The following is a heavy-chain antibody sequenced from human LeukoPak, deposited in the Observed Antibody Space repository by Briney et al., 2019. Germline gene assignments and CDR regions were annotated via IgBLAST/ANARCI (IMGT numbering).Heavy chain of an antibody. CDR1: GFTFSSYA. Sequence: PGGSLRLSCAASGFTFSSYAMSGVGQAPGKGPEWVSAIRYSGDLTYYVPSVKGRFNSSNDNSKNTLDLQMNSLSAEDTAVSYCAKDGGHNWKYFVYWGQGTLVTVSS. CDR2: IRYSGDLT. J-gene: IGHJ4*02. CDR3: AKDGGHNWKYFVY. D-gene: IGHD1-20*01. V-gene: IGHV3-23*01.